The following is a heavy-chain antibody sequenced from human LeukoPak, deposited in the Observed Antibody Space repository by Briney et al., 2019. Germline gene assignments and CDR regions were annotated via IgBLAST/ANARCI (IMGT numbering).Heavy chain of an antibody. CDR3: AKDLAGTTSFDF. CDR1: GFTFSNNA. D-gene: IGHD1-7*01. Sequence: GGSLRLSCGASGFTFSNNAMYWVRQAPGKGLEWVSGISDNGRSTYCADSVKGRFTISRDKSKNMLYLQMNSLRAEDTAIYYCAKDLAGTTSFDFWGQGTLVTVSS. V-gene: IGHV3-23*01. CDR2: ISDNGRST. J-gene: IGHJ4*02.